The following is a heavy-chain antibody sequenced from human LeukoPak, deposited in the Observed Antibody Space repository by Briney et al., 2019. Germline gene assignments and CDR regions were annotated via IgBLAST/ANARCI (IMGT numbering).Heavy chain of an antibody. D-gene: IGHD7-27*01. CDR2: ISAYKGNT. V-gene: IGHV1-18*01. J-gene: IGHJ4*02. CDR1: GYTFTSYG. CDR3: ATVQLGIGGFDY. Sequence: ASVKVSCKASGYTFTSYGISWVRQAPGQGLEWTGWISAYKGNTNYAQKLQGRVTMTTDTSTSTAYMELRSLRSDDTAVYYCATVQLGIGGFDYWGQGTLVTVSS.